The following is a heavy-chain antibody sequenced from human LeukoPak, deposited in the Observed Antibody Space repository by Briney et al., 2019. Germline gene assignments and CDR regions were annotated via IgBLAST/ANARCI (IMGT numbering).Heavy chain of an antibody. CDR3: ARDRYGDYGWYYYYGMDV. J-gene: IGHJ6*02. Sequence: SETLSLTCAVSGGSISSGGYYWSWIRQHPGKGLEWIGYIYYSGSTYYNPSLKSRVTISVDTSKNQFSLKLSSVTAADTAVYYCARDRYGDYGWYYYYGMDVWGQGTTVTVSS. CDR2: IYYSGST. D-gene: IGHD4-17*01. V-gene: IGHV4-31*11. CDR1: GGSISSGGYY.